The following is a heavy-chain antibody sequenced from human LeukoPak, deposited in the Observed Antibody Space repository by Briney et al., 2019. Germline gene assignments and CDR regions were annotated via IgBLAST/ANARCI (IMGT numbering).Heavy chain of an antibody. CDR1: GYTFTGYY. Sequence: ASVKVSCKASGYTFTGYYMHWVRQAPGQGLEWMGWINPNSGGTNYAQKFQGRVTMTRDTSISTAYMELSSLKASDTAMYYCARRSGSFQGDYNFGYWGQGTLVTVSS. D-gene: IGHD1-26*01. V-gene: IGHV1-2*02. CDR2: INPNSGGT. J-gene: IGHJ4*02. CDR3: ARRSGSFQGDYNFGY.